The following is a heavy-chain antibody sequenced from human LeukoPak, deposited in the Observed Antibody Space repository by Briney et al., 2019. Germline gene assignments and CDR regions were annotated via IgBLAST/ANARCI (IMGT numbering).Heavy chain of an antibody. J-gene: IGHJ3*02. CDR2: IYHSGST. Sequence: SETLSLTCTVSGGSISSGDYYWSWIRQPPGKGLEWIGYIYHSGSTYYNPSLKSRVTISVDTSKNQFSLKLSSVTAADTAVYYCARVGYCGGDCTAGAFDIWGQGTMVTVSS. CDR3: ARVGYCGGDCTAGAFDI. V-gene: IGHV4-30-4*01. CDR1: GGSISSGDYY. D-gene: IGHD2-21*02.